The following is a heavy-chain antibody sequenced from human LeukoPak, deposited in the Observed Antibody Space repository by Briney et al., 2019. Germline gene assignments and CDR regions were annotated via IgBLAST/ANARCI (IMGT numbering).Heavy chain of an antibody. Sequence: SQTPSLTCTVSRGSISSGGHYWSWIRQHPAKGLEWIGYIYYSGSAYYNPSLESRVTISIDTSKNQFSLKLTSVTAADTAVYFCARGTLRLFDYWGQGTLVTVSS. J-gene: IGHJ4*02. CDR1: RGSISSGGHY. CDR2: IYYSGSA. V-gene: IGHV4-31*03. D-gene: IGHD5/OR15-5a*01. CDR3: ARGTLRLFDY.